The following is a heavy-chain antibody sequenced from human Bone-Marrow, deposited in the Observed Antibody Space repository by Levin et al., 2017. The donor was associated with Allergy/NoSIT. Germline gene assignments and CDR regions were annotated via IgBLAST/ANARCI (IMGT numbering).Heavy chain of an antibody. V-gene: IGHV3-21*01. Sequence: GGSLRLSCAASDFHFSTYGMTWVRQAPGKGLEWVASISTKSDYIHYAESVKGRFTISRDNANNSLFLQMNRLRAEDTAVYYCARAAGAAGRGGMDVWGQGTTVTVSS. D-gene: IGHD6-13*01. CDR2: ISTKSDYI. CDR1: DFHFSTYG. J-gene: IGHJ6*02. CDR3: ARAAGAAGRGGMDV.